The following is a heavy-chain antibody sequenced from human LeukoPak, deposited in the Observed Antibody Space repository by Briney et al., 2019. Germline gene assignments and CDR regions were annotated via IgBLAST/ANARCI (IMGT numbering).Heavy chain of an antibody. CDR2: IYYSGST. Sequence: SETLSLTCTVSGGSISSYYWSWIRQPPGKGLEWIGYIYYSGSTNYNPSLKSRVTISVDTSKNQFSLKLRSVTAADTAVYYCARVTGYDWGSFYDYWGQGILVTVSS. J-gene: IGHJ4*02. CDR3: ARVTGYDWGSFYDY. CDR1: GGSISSYY. V-gene: IGHV4-59*01. D-gene: IGHD5-12*01.